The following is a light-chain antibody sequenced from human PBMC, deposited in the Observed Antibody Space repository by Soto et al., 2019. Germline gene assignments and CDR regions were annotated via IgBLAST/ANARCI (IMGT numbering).Light chain of an antibody. Sequence: QSALTQPPSASGSPGQSVTISCTGSSSDLGGYSYVSWYQQHPGKAPKLMIYEVSKRPSGVPDRFSGSKSGSTASLTVSGLQAEDEADYYCSSYAGSNNVVFGGGTKLTV. CDR2: EVS. CDR3: SSYAGSNNVV. V-gene: IGLV2-8*01. J-gene: IGLJ2*01. CDR1: SSDLGGYSY.